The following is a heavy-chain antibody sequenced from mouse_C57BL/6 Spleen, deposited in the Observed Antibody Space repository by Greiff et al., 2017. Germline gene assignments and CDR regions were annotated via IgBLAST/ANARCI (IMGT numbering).Heavy chain of an antibody. V-gene: IGHV1-61*01. CDR3: ARDYGSTYFDY. CDR2: IYPSDSET. CDR1: GYTFTSYW. J-gene: IGHJ2*01. Sequence: QVQLQQSGAELVRPGSSVKLSCKASGYTFTSYWMDWVKQRPGQGLEWIGNIYPSDSETHYNQKFKDKATLTVDKSSSTAYMQLSSLTSEDSAVYYCARDYGSTYFDYWGQGTTLTVSS. D-gene: IGHD1-1*01.